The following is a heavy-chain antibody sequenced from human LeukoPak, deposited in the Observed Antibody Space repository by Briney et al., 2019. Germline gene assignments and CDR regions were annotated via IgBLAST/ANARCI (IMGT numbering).Heavy chain of an antibody. J-gene: IGHJ4*02. CDR1: GITFRSYA. D-gene: IGHD1-1*01. CDR3: AKDSQDWNHHYFDY. CDR2: ISGGGVTT. V-gene: IGHV3-23*01. Sequence: GGSLRLSCAASGITFRSYAMSWVRQAPGKGLEWVSTISGGGVTTYYADSVKGRFTISRDSSKSTLYLQLNSLGAEDTAVYYCAKDSQDWNHHYFDYWGQGTLVTVSS.